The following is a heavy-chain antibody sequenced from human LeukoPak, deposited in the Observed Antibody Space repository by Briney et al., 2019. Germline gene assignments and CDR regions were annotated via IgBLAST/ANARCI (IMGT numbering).Heavy chain of an antibody. V-gene: IGHV3-30*04. Sequence: PGGSLRLSCAASGFTFSSYAMRWVRQAPGKGLEWMAVISYDGSNKYYADSVKGRFTISRDNSKNTLYLQMNSLGAEDTAVYYCARDEGGYFDYWGQGTLVTVSS. CDR1: GFTFSSYA. J-gene: IGHJ4*02. D-gene: IGHD2-15*01. CDR3: ARDEGGYFDY. CDR2: ISYDGSNK.